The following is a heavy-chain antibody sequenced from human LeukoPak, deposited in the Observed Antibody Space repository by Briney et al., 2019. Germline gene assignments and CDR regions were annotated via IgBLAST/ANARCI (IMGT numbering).Heavy chain of an antibody. D-gene: IGHD3-9*01. V-gene: IGHV3-48*03. CDR3: ARIYYDILTGYFAPGVSDY. J-gene: IGHJ4*02. CDR2: ISSSGSTI. Sequence: PGGSLRLSCVASGFTFSSYEMNWVRQAPGKGLEWVSYISSSGSTIYYADSVKGRFTISRDNAKNSLYLQMNSLRAEDTAVYYCARIYYDILTGYFAPGVSDYWGQGTLVTVSS. CDR1: GFTFSSYE.